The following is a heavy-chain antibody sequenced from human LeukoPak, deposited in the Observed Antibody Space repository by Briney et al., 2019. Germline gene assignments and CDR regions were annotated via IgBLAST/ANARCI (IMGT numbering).Heavy chain of an antibody. Sequence: QPGGSLRLSCAASGFTFSSYVMSWVRQAPGKGLEWVSTITSSGGNTYYADSVKGRFTISRDNFKNTLYLHMDSLRVEDTALYYCAKRRQYSSTHFHIDYWGQGTLITVSS. CDR3: AKRRQYSSTHFHIDY. CDR1: GFTFSSYV. J-gene: IGHJ4*02. V-gene: IGHV3-23*01. D-gene: IGHD6-13*01. CDR2: ITSSGGNT.